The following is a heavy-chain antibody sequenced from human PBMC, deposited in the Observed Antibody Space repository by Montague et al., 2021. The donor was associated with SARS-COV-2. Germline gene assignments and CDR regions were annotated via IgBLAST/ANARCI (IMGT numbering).Heavy chain of an antibody. D-gene: IGHD5-18*01. V-gene: IGHV4-4*07. CDR1: GDSISRYY. CDR3: ARREYSYGWGD. CDR2: IYTGGYV. Sequence: SETLSLTCSVSGDSISRYYWSWIRQSDGKGLEWIGRIYTGGYVNYSPSLKSRLTISVDTSKNQFSLKLNSVTAADTALYYCARREYSYGWGDWGQGTLVTVSS. J-gene: IGHJ4*02.